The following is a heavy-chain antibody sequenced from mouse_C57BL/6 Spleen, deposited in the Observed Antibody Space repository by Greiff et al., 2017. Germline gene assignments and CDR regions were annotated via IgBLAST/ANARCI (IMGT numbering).Heavy chain of an antibody. D-gene: IGHD1-1*01. CDR2: ISYDGSN. Sequence: EVQLQQSGPGLVKPSQSLSLTCSVTGYSITSGYYWNWIRQFPGNKLEWMGYISYDGSNNYNPSLKNRISITRDTSKNQFFLKLNSVTTEDTATYYCARERTVVATRYFDVWGTGTTVTVSS. J-gene: IGHJ1*03. CDR1: GYSITSGYY. CDR3: ARERTVVATRYFDV. V-gene: IGHV3-6*01.